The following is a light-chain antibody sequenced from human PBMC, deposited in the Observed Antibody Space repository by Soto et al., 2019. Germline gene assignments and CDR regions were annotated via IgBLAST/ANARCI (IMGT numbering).Light chain of an antibody. CDR2: GAS. CDR3: QQYGSSPPFT. V-gene: IGKV3-20*01. J-gene: IGKJ3*01. CDR1: QSVSSTY. Sequence: EIVLTQSPGTLSLSPGERATLSCRASQSVSSTYLAWYQQKPGQAPSLLIYGASSRATGIPDRFSGSGSGTDFTLTISRREPEYFAVYYCQQYGSSPPFTFGPGTKVDIK.